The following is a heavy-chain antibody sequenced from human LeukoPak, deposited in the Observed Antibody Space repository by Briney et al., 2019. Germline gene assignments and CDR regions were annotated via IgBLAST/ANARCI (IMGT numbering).Heavy chain of an antibody. J-gene: IGHJ6*02. D-gene: IGHD3-3*01. CDR3: ARDWVYDFWSGYYYYYYGMDV. V-gene: IGHV3-33*01. CDR2: IWYDGSNK. Sequence: GRSLRLSCAASGFTFSSYGMHWVRQAPGKGLEWVAVIWYDGSNKYYADSVKGRFTISRDNSKNTLYLRMNSLRAEDTAVYYCARDWVYDFWSGYYYYYYGMDVWGQGTTVTVSS. CDR1: GFTFSSYG.